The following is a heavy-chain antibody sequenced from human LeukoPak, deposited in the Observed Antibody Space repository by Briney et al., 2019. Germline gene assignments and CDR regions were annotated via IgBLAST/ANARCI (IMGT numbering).Heavy chain of an antibody. CDR3: ARATHGDILTGYYQPEECDY. CDR1: GGSISSYH. J-gene: IGHJ4*02. Sequence: SETLSLTCTVSGGSISSYHWSWLRQPPGKGLEWIGYLYYSGSTYYNTSRKGRVTITVDTSKNQYSLKLSAVAAADTAVYYCARATHGDILTGYYQPEECDYWGQGTLVTVSS. V-gene: IGHV4-59*01. D-gene: IGHD3-9*01. CDR2: LYYSGST.